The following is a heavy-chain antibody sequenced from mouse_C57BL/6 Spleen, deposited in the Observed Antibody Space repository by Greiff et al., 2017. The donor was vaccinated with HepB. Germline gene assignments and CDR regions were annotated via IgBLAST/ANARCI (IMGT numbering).Heavy chain of an antibody. CDR2: ISDGGSYT. J-gene: IGHJ3*01. D-gene: IGHD2-4*01. Sequence: EVNVVESGGGLVKPGGSLKLSCAASGFTFSSYAMSWVRQTPEKRLEWVATISDGGSYTYYPDNVKGRFTISRDNAKNNLYLQMSHLKSEDTAMYYCARARGDYDGSWFAYWGQGTLVTVSA. CDR1: GFTFSSYA. CDR3: ARARGDYDGSWFAY. V-gene: IGHV5-4*03.